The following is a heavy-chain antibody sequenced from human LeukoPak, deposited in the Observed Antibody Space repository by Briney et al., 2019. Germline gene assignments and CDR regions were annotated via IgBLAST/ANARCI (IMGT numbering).Heavy chain of an antibody. CDR1: GGSISSGGYS. CDR2: IYYSGST. Sequence: SQTLSLTCAVSGGSISSGGYSWSWIRQPPGKGLEWIGYIYYSGSTYYNPSLKSRVTISVDTSKNQLSLKLTSVTAADTAVYYCARDSAPGVGAGAWGQGTLVTVSS. D-gene: IGHD1-26*01. V-gene: IGHV4-30-4*07. J-gene: IGHJ5*02. CDR3: ARDSAPGVGAGA.